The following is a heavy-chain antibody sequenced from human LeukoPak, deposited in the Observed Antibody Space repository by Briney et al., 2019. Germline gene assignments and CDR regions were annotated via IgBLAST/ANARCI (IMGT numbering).Heavy chain of an antibody. CDR3: ARAPRGRDGYNPYYFDY. CDR2: IKEDGSEK. V-gene: IGHV3-7*03. J-gene: IGHJ4*02. CDR1: GFTFSSYW. D-gene: IGHD5-24*01. Sequence: GGSLRLSCAAYGFTFSSYWMSWVRQAPGKGLEWVANIKEDGSEKYYVDSVKGRFTISRDNAKNSLYLQMNSLRAEDTAVYYCARAPRGRDGYNPYYFDYWGQGTLVTFSS.